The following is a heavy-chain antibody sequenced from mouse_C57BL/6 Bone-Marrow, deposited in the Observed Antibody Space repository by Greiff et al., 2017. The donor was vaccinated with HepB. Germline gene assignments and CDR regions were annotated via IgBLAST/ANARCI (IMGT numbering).Heavy chain of an antibody. V-gene: IGHV1-78*01. Sequence: VHLVESDAELVKPGASVKISCKVSGYTFTDHTIHWMKQRPEQGLEWIGYIYPRDGSTKYNEKFKGKATLTADKSSSTAYMQLNSLTSEDSAVYFCASYGSSGGGFAYWGQGTLVTVSA. CDR3: ASYGSSGGGFAY. CDR2: IYPRDGST. J-gene: IGHJ3*01. CDR1: GYTFTDHT. D-gene: IGHD1-1*01.